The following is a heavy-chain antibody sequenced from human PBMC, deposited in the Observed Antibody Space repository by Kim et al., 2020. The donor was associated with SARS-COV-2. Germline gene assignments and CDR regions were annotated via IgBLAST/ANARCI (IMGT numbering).Heavy chain of an antibody. Sequence: ASMKVSCKTSGYTFINHWIHWVRQAPGQGLDWMGVVNPGGGSTVYAQKFQGRLTMTRDTSTSTVFMELSSLTSEDTAVYYCARDHSITGTGKGVWWFDPWGQGTLVTVSS. CDR1: GYTFINHW. CDR2: VNPGGGST. J-gene: IGHJ5*02. CDR3: ARDHSITGTGKGVWWFDP. V-gene: IGHV1-46*01. D-gene: IGHD6-19*01.